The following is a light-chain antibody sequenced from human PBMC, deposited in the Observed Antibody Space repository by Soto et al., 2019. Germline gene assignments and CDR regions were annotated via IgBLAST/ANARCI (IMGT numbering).Light chain of an antibody. V-gene: IGKV3-11*01. CDR3: QLYGNSPPMYT. Sequence: EIVLTQSPATLSLSPGERATLSCRASQSVSSYLAWYQQKPDQAPRLLIYDASNRATGIPARFSGSGSGTDFTLTISSLEPEDFAVYYCQLYGNSPPMYTFGQGTKVDIK. CDR2: DAS. J-gene: IGKJ2*01. CDR1: QSVSSY.